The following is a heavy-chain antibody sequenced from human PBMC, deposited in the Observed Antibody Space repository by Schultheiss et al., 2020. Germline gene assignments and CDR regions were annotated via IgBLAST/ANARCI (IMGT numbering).Heavy chain of an antibody. D-gene: IGHD5-18*01. Sequence: SLKISCAASGFVFGYFAMNWVRQAPGKGLEWVSYIGIHANTIYYADSVKVRFTISRDNAKNSLYLQMNSLRAEDTAVYYCARQGLGYSYGHDYWGQGTLVTVSS. V-gene: IGHV3-48*03. J-gene: IGHJ4*02. CDR3: ARQGLGYSYGHDY. CDR2: IGIHANTI. CDR1: GFVFGYFA.